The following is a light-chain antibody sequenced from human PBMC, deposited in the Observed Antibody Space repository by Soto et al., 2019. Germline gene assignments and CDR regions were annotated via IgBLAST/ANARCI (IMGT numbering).Light chain of an antibody. J-gene: IGKJ1*01. CDR1: QSVSSD. Sequence: ELVMTQSPATLSVSPGERATLSCRASQSVSSDLAWYQQKPGQAPRLLIYGASTRATGIPVRFSGSGSGTEFTLTISSLQSEDFAVYYCQQYNNWPETFGQGTKVDI. V-gene: IGKV3-15*01. CDR3: QQYNNWPET. CDR2: GAS.